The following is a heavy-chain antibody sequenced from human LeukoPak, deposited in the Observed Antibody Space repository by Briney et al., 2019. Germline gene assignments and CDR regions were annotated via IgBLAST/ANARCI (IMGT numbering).Heavy chain of an antibody. CDR2: ISGSGGST. V-gene: IGHV3-23*01. CDR3: AKGLKATVTWYYYGMDV. J-gene: IGHJ6*02. Sequence: GGSLRLSCAASGFTFSSYAMSWVRQAPGKGLERVSAISGSGGSTYYADSVKGRFTISRDNSKNTLYLQMNSLRAEDTAVYYCAKGLKATVTWYYYGMDVWGQGTTVTVSS. CDR1: GFTFSSYA. D-gene: IGHD4-17*01.